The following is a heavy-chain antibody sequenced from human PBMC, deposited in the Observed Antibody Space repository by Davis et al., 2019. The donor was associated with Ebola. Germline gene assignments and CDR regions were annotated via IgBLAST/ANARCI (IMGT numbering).Heavy chain of an antibody. J-gene: IGHJ4*02. V-gene: IGHV3-23*01. CDR2: ISGSDAST. D-gene: IGHD4-17*01. Sequence: GESLKISCAASGFTFSSYAMNWVRQAPGKGLEWVSGISGSDASTYYADSVKGRFTISRDNSKNTLCLQMNSLRAEDTAVYYCAKDKGYGVPFDYWGQGTLVTVSS. CDR3: AKDKGYGVPFDY. CDR1: GFTFSSYA.